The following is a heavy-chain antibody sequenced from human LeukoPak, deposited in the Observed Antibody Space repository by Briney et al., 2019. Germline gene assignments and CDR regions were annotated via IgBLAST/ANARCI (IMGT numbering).Heavy chain of an antibody. D-gene: IGHD2-15*01. CDR3: ARYCSGGSCFDY. Sequence: GGSLRLSCATSGFTFSTYWMSWVRQAPGKGLEWVANINQDGGEKYYADSVKGRFTISRDNAKNSLYLQMNSLRAEDTAVYYCARYCSGGSCFDYWGQGTLVTVSS. V-gene: IGHV3-7*03. J-gene: IGHJ4*02. CDR1: GFTFSTYW. CDR2: INQDGGEK.